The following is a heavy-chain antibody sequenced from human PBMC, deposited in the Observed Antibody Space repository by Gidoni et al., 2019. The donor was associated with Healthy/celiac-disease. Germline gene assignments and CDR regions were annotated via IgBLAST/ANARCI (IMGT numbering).Heavy chain of an antibody. J-gene: IGHJ6*03. CDR2: ISYDGSNK. Sequence: YGSYAMHWVRQAPGKGLEWVAVISYDGSNKYYADSVKGRFTISRDNSKNTLYLQMNSLRAEDTAVYYCARRGLVPAVKSGVSKAPMDVWGKGTTVTVSS. CDR3: ARRGLVPAVKSGVSKAPMDV. D-gene: IGHD2-2*01. CDR1: YGSYA. V-gene: IGHV3-30-3*01.